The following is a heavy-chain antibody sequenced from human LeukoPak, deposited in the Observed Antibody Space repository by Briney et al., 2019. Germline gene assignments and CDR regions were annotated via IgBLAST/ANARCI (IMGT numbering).Heavy chain of an antibody. J-gene: IGHJ5*02. V-gene: IGHV3-53*01. CDR2: IYSGGST. CDR1: GFSVGDND. Sequence: GGSLRLSCAASGFSVGDNDMSWVRQAPGKGLEWVSVIYSGGSTSYADSVKGRFSISRDNSKNTLYLQMNGLRAEETAVYYCARGPRGFDPWGQGTLVTVSS. CDR3: ARGPRGFDP.